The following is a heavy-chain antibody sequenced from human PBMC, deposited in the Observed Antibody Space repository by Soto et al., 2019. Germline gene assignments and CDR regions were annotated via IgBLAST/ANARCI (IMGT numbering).Heavy chain of an antibody. CDR3: ARVEAVAGLYNYHGLDV. J-gene: IGHJ6*02. D-gene: IGHD6-19*01. CDR1: GGTFSNYA. CDR2: IVPIFGTT. V-gene: IGHV1-69*12. Sequence: QVQLVQSGAEVKKPGSSVKVSCKVSGGTFSNYAIDWVRLAPGHGLEWMGGIVPIFGTTYYTQKFQGRATMIADESTTTACLEMSSLRSEDTAIYYCARVEAVAGLYNYHGLDVWGQGTAVTVSS.